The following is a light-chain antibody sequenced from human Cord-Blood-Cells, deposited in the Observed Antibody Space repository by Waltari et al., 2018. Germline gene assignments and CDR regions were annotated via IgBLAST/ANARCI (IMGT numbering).Light chain of an antibody. Sequence: IQMHQSRSSLSASVGDRVTITCRASHGIRNDLGWYQQKPGKAPKLLIYAASSLQSGVPSRFSGSGSGTDFTLTISSLQPEDFATYYCLQDYNYPWTFGQGTKVEIK. CDR3: LQDYNYPWT. V-gene: IGKV1-6*01. J-gene: IGKJ1*01. CDR1: HGIRND. CDR2: AAS.